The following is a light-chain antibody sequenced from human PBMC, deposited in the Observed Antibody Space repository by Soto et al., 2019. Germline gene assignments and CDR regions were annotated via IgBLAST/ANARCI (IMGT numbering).Light chain of an antibody. Sequence: DIQMTQSPSTLSASVGDRVTITCRASQSISSWLAWYQQNPGKAPKLLVYAASSLESGVPSRFSGSGSGTEFTLTISSLQPDDFATYYCQQYNSYPLTFGGGTKVGIK. CDR3: QQYNSYPLT. CDR1: QSISSW. CDR2: AAS. J-gene: IGKJ4*01. V-gene: IGKV1-5*01.